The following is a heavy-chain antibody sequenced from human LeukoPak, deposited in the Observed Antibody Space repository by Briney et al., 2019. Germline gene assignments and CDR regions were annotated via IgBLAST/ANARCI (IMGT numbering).Heavy chain of an antibody. CDR1: GYXFTGYY. V-gene: IGHV1-2*02. J-gene: IGHJ3*02. D-gene: IGHD6-19*01. Sequence: GASVKVSCRASGYXFTGYYMHWVRQAPGQGLEWMGWIHTTRGGTNYAQKVQGRVTMTRDKSISTAYMVLSRLRSDDTAVYYCAKGRMRQWLGKGAFDNWGQGTMVTVSS. CDR3: AKGRMRQWLGKGAFDN. CDR2: IHTTRGGT.